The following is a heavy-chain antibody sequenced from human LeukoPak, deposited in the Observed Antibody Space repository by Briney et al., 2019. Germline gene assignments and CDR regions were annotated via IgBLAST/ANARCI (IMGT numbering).Heavy chain of an antibody. CDR1: GYTFTGYY. Sequence: ASVKVSCKASGYTFTGYYMHWVRQAPGQGLEWMGWISPNSGGTNYAQKFQGRVTMTRDTSISTAYMELSRLTSDDTAVYYCARGYSSDNWFDPWGQGTLVTVSS. D-gene: IGHD6-19*01. V-gene: IGHV1-2*02. CDR3: ARGYSSDNWFDP. CDR2: ISPNSGGT. J-gene: IGHJ5*02.